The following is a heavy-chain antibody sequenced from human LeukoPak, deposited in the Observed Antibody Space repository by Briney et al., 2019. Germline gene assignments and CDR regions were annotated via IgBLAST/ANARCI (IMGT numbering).Heavy chain of an antibody. V-gene: IGHV1-69*02. J-gene: IGHJ4*02. D-gene: IGHD4-23*01. Sequence: SVKVSCKASGGTFSSYTISWVRQAPGQGLEWMGRIIPILGIANYAQKFQGRVTITADKSTSTAYMELSSLRSEDTAVYYCATATLYYGGFDYWGQGTLVTVSS. CDR3: ATATLYYGGFDY. CDR1: GGTFSSYT. CDR2: IIPILGIA.